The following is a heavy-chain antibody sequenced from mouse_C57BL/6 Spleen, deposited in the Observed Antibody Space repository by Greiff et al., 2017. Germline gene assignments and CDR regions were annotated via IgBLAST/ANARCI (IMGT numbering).Heavy chain of an antibody. Sequence: QVQLQQSGPELVKPGASVKISCKASGYAFSSSWMNWVKQRPGKGLEWIGRIYPGDGDTNYNGKFKGKATLTADKSSSTAYMQLSSLTSEDSAVYFCAREGGGYDEGFAYWGQGTLVTVSA. J-gene: IGHJ3*01. CDR2: IYPGDGDT. CDR1: GYAFSSSW. CDR3: AREGGGYDEGFAY. D-gene: IGHD2-2*01. V-gene: IGHV1-82*01.